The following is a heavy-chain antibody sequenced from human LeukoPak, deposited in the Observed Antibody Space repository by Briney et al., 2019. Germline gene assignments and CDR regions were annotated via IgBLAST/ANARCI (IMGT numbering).Heavy chain of an antibody. CDR2: IYYSGST. J-gene: IGHJ4*02. CDR1: GGSISSYY. CDR3: ARGASIAAAGPFDY. V-gene: IGHV4-59*01. D-gene: IGHD6-13*01. Sequence: PSETLSLTCTVSGGSISSYYWSWLRQPPGKGLEWIGYIYYSGSTNYNPSLTSRVTISVDTSKNQFSLKLSSVTAADTAVYYCARGASIAAAGPFDYWGQGTLVTVSS.